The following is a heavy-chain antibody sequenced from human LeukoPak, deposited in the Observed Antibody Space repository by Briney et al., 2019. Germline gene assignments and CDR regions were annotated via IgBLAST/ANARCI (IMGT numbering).Heavy chain of an antibody. D-gene: IGHD1-26*01. CDR1: GYTFTRYD. J-gene: IGHJ4*02. Sequence: ASVKVSCKASGYTFTRYDINWVRQAPGQGLEWMGWMNPNSGNTGYAQKFQGRVTMTRNTSISTAYMELSSLRSEDTAVYYCARWSGGIVGATDYWGQGTLVTVSS. CDR2: MNPNSGNT. CDR3: ARWSGGIVGATDY. V-gene: IGHV1-8*01.